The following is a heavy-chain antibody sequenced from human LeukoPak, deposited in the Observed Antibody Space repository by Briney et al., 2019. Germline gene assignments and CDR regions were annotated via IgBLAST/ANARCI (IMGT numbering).Heavy chain of an antibody. CDR2: IYPGDSDT. Sequence: GESLKISCKGSGYSFTNYWIGWVRQKPGKGLEWMGIIYPGDSDTRYSPSFQGQVTISADKSTSTAYLQWSSLKASDTAIYYCTSRNIAAGHFGFWGQGTLVTVSS. CDR3: TSRNIAAGHFGF. D-gene: IGHD6-13*01. J-gene: IGHJ4*02. V-gene: IGHV5-51*01. CDR1: GYSFTNYW.